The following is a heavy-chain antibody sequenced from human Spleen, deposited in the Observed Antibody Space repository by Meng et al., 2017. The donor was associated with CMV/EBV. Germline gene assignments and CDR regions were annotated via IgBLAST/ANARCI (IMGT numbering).Heavy chain of an antibody. D-gene: IGHD3-3*01. CDR1: GFTFSGYW. V-gene: IGHV3-9*01. Sequence: SLKISCAASGFTFSGYWMHWVRQAPGKGLVWVSGISWNSGSIGYADSMKGRFTISRDNAKNSLYLQMNSLRAEDTALYYCARENFGVVIGRFGMDVWGQGTTVTVSS. CDR2: ISWNSGSI. J-gene: IGHJ6*02. CDR3: ARENFGVVIGRFGMDV.